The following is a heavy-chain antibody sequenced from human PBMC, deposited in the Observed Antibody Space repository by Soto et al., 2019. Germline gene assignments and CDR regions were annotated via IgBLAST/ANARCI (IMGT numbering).Heavy chain of an antibody. CDR1: GFTFRNQD. V-gene: IGHV3-23*01. CDR3: AKERQFRSYYESAGHYND. D-gene: IGHD3-22*01. J-gene: IGHJ4*02. Sequence: EVQLLESGGGLVQPGGSLRLTCVGSGFTFRNQDMRWVRQAPGKGLEWVSGISGRGGVTYYADSVKGRFTISRDNSKNQLYLQMNHRRANDTAVYYCAKERQFRSYYESAGHYNDWGQGTLVTVST. CDR2: ISGRGGVT.